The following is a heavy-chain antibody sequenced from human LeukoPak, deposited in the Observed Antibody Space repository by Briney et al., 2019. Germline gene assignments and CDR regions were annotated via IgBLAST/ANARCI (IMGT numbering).Heavy chain of an antibody. J-gene: IGHJ6*02. CDR1: GFTFSIHG. D-gene: IGHD3-10*01. V-gene: IGHV3-48*02. CDR3: ARVGRGLYSMDV. CDR2: IINSGGTI. Sequence: GGSLRLSCAASGFTFSIHGMNWVRQTPGKGLEWVSYIINSGGTIYYADSVQGRFTISRDSAKNSLYLQTNSLRDEDTAVYYCARVGRGLYSMDVWGQGTTVTVSS.